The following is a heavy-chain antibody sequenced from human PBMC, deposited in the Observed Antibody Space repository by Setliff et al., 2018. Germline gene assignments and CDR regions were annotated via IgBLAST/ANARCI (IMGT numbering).Heavy chain of an antibody. CDR3: AKDGDNYHDSGDYYHEFDY. Sequence: GGSLRLSCAASGFTFSGSAMHWVRQSPGKGLEWVAVIWYDGSQKYHADSVKGRFTVSRDNSKNTLYLQMNSLRAEDTAVYYCAKDGDNYHDSGDYYHEFDYWGQGAQITVSS. V-gene: IGHV3-33*03. CDR1: GFTFSGSA. CDR2: IWYDGSQK. J-gene: IGHJ4*02. D-gene: IGHD3-22*01.